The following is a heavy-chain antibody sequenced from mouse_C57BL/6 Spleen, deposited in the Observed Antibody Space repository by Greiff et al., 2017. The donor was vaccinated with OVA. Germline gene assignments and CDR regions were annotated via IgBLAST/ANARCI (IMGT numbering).Heavy chain of an antibody. CDR2: IDPENGDT. J-gene: IGHJ2*01. V-gene: IGHV14-4*01. Sequence: VQLQQSGAELVRPGASVKLSCTASGFNIKDDYMHWVKQRPEQGLEWIGWIDPENGDTEYASKFQGKATITPDTSSNTAYLQLSSLTSEDTAVYYCTTRDYDGDYWGQGTTLTVSS. D-gene: IGHD2-4*01. CDR3: TTRDYDGDY. CDR1: GFNIKDDY.